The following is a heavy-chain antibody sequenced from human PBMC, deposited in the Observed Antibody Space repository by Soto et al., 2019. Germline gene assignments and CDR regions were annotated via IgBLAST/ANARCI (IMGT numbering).Heavy chain of an antibody. V-gene: IGHV1-69*05. Sequence: QVQLVQSGAEVKKPGSSVKVSCKASGGTFSSYAISWVRQAPGQGLEWMGGIIPIFGTANYAQKFQGRVTITTDESPSTAYMERNSLGSEDRAGDYCAGMAGGGYWGQGTLVTVSS. J-gene: IGHJ4*02. CDR2: IIPIFGTA. CDR1: GGTFSSYA. D-gene: IGHD3-16*01. CDR3: AGMAGGGY.